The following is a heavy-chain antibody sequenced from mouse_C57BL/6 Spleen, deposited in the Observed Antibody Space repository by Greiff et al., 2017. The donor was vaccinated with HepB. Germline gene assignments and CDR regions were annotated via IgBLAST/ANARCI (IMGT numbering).Heavy chain of an antibody. CDR2: ISSGSSTI. CDR1: GFTFSDYG. CDR3: ARNGVPGFAY. Sequence: EVQLVESGGGLVKPGGSLKLSCAASGFTFSDYGMHWVRQAPEKGLEWVAYISSGSSTIYYADTVEGRFTISRDKAKNTLFLQMTSLRSEDTAMYYCARNGVPGFAYWGQGTLVTVSA. V-gene: IGHV5-17*01. J-gene: IGHJ3*01.